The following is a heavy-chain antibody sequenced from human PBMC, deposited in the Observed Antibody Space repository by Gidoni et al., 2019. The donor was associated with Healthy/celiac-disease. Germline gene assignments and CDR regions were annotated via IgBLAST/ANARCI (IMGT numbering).Heavy chain of an antibody. CDR3: ARDRMASVGATHFDY. J-gene: IGHJ4*02. D-gene: IGHD1-26*01. CDR1: GYTFTSYY. V-gene: IGHV1-46*01. Sequence: QVQLVQSGAEVKKPGASVKVSCKASGYTFTSYYMHWVRQAPGQGLEWMGIINPSGGSTSYAQKFQGRVTMTRDTSTSTVYMELSSLRSEDTAVYYCARDRMASVGATHFDYWGQGTLVTVSS. CDR2: INPSGGST.